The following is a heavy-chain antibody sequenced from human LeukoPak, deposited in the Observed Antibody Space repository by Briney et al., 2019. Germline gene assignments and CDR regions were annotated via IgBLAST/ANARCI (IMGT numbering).Heavy chain of an antibody. J-gene: IGHJ4*02. CDR2: ISDESETT. V-gene: IGHV3-23*01. CDR3: AKVDYWSAKNYFDS. D-gene: IGHD1-1*01. CDR1: GFPFRSYA. Sequence: GGSLRLSCVASGFPFRSYALAWVRLAAGKGLECVSVISDESETTYSDSVKGRFTISRDNSKNTIFLQMESLRVEDSALYFCAKVDYWSAKNYFDSWGQGTLVTVSS.